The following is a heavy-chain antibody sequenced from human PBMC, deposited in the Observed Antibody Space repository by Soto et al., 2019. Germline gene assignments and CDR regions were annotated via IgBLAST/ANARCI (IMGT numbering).Heavy chain of an antibody. Sequence: PVGSLRLSCAASGFTFSDYYMSWIRQAPGKGLEWVSYISSSGSTIYYADSVKGRFTISRDNAKNSLYLQMNSLRAEDTAVYYCARDGTAMVTYYGMDVWGQGTTVTVSS. CDR3: ARDGTAMVTYYGMDV. CDR1: GFTFSDYY. V-gene: IGHV3-11*01. J-gene: IGHJ6*02. D-gene: IGHD5-18*01. CDR2: ISSSGSTI.